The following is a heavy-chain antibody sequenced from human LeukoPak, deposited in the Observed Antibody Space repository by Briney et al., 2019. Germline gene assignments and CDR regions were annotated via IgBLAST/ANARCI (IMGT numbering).Heavy chain of an antibody. CDR1: GGSFSGYY. CDR2: INHSGST. D-gene: IGHD3-22*01. Sequence: SETLSLTCAVYGGSFSGYYWSWIRQPPGKGLEWIGEINHSGSTNHNPSLKSRVTISVDTSKNQFSLKLSSVTAADTAVYYCARERENYDSSGYYPYFDYWGQGTLVTVSS. CDR3: ARERENYDSSGYYPYFDY. J-gene: IGHJ4*02. V-gene: IGHV4-34*01.